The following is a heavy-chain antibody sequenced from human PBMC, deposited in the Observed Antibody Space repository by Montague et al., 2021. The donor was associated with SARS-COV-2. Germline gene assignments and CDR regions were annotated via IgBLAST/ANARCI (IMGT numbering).Heavy chain of an antibody. J-gene: IGHJ4*02. CDR3: ATQEDPSGWIPGPFDF. D-gene: IGHD6-19*01. V-gene: IGHV4-39*01. CDR2: IYYRGST. CDR1: GGSISSSSCY. Sequence: SETLSLTCTVSGGSISSSSCYWAWIRQPPGKGLEWIGSIYYRGSTYYNPSLKSRVFILVDTSKNQLSLTLTSVTAADTAVYYCATQEDPSGWIPGPFDFWGQGTLLSVSS.